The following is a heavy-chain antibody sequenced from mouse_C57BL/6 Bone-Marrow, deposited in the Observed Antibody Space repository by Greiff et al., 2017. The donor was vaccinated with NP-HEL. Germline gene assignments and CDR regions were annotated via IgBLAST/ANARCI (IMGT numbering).Heavy chain of an antibody. J-gene: IGHJ2*01. Sequence: QVQLQQPGAELVRPGTSVKLSCKASGYTFTSYWMHWVKQRPGQGLEWIGVIDPSDSYTNYNQKFKGKATLTVDTSSSTAYMQLSSLTSEDSAVYYGARGGLLLLSWGQGTTLTVSS. CDR3: ARGGLLLLS. CDR1: GYTFTSYW. V-gene: IGHV1-59*01. D-gene: IGHD1-1*01. CDR2: IDPSDSYT.